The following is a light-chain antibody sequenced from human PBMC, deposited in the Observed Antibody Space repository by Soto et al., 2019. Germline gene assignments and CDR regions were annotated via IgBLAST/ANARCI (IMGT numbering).Light chain of an antibody. CDR2: AAS. CDR3: QQLYSYPLT. V-gene: IGKV1-9*01. Sequence: DIQLTQSPSFLSASVGDRVTVTCRASQDISSFLAWYHQTPGKAPNLLIYAASTLQSGVPSRFSGSGSGTEFTLTISSLQPEDFATYYCQQLYSYPLTFGGGTKVDIK. CDR1: QDISSF. J-gene: IGKJ4*01.